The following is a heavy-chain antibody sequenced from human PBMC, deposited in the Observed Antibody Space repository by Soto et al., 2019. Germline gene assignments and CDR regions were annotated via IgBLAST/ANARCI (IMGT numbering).Heavy chain of an antibody. CDR2: IRRKANSYAT. V-gene: IGHV3-73*01. J-gene: IGHJ6*02. D-gene: IGHD3-3*01. Sequence: GGSLRLSCAAPGFPFSGAAIHWVPPASGEGVEWVGRIRRKANSYATAYAASVKGRFTISRDDSKNTAYLQMNSLKTEDTAVYYCTRHDSNYDFWSGSPPRYGMDVWGQGTTVTVSS. CDR3: TRHDSNYDFWSGSPPRYGMDV. CDR1: GFPFSGAA.